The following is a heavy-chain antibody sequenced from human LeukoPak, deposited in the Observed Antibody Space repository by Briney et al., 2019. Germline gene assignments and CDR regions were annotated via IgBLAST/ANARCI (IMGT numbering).Heavy chain of an antibody. J-gene: IGHJ4*02. D-gene: IGHD1-1*01. CDR1: GFTFSSYS. V-gene: IGHV3-21*01. CDR2: ISSSSSYI. Sequence: GSLRLSCAASGFTFSSYSMNWVRQAPGKGLEWVSSISSSSSYIYYADSVKGRFTISRDNAKNSLYLQMNSLRAEDTAVYYCAKGGSNNWSFDNWGQGTLVTVSS. CDR3: AKGGSNNWSFDN.